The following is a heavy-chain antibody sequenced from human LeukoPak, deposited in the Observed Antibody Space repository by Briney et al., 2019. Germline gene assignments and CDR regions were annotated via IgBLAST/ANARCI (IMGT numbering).Heavy chain of an antibody. V-gene: IGHV3-15*01. CDR2: IKSKTDGGTT. Sequence: GGSLRLSCAASGFTFSNAWMSWVRQAPGKGLEWVGRIKSKTDGGTTDYAAPVKGRFTISRDDSKNTLYLQMNSLKTEDTAVYYCTTDGGAVAQDWFDPWGQGTLVTVSS. J-gene: IGHJ5*02. CDR1: GFTFSNAW. D-gene: IGHD6-19*01. CDR3: TTDGGAVAQDWFDP.